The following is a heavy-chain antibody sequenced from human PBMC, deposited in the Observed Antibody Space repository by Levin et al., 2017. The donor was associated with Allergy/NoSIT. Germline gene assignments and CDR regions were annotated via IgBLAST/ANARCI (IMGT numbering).Heavy chain of an antibody. D-gene: IGHD2-15*01. CDR1: GFTFSSYA. V-gene: IGHV3-30-3*01. J-gene: IGHJ4*02. CDR3: ARERIGFDY. CDR2: ISYDGSNK. Sequence: QPGGSLRLSCAASGFTFSSYAMHWVRQAPGKGLEWVAVISYDGSNKYYADSVKGRFTISRDNSKNTLYLQMNSLRAEDTAVYYCARERIGFDYWGQGTLVTVSS.